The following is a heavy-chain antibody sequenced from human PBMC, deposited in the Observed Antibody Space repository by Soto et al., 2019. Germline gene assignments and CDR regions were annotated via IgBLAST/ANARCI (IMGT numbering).Heavy chain of an antibody. V-gene: IGHV3-74*01. J-gene: IGHJ4*02. CDR3: ATVFEH. CDR1: GITVSGFW. Sequence: VPLVESRGGSVQPGGSLRLSCVAAGITVSGFWMHWVRQVPGKGLVWVARVDSAGSGTSYADSVKGRFTISRDNAKNTLSLQMDSLRVADTAVYYCATVFEHWGQGIPVTVSS. CDR2: VDSAGSGT.